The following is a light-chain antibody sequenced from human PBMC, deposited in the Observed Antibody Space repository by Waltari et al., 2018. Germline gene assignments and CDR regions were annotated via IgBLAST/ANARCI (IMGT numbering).Light chain of an antibody. CDR3: QHYYDNPWT. CDR1: QNIYSN. V-gene: IGKV1-6*01. J-gene: IGKJ1*01. CDR2: AAS. Sequence: IQTTQSPSALSASVGERDTISCPASQNIYSNLAWYQQKPGKSPNLLICAASSLQSVIPSRFSGSGSGTDFTLTISSLQPEDSAAYYCQHYYDNPWTFGQGTKVEIK.